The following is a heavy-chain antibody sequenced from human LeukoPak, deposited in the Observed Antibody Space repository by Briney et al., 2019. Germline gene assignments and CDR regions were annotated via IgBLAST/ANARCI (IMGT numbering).Heavy chain of an antibody. J-gene: IGHJ3*02. Sequence: GGSLRLSCVASGFTFSNYAMSWVRQAPGKGLEWVGRIKSKAAGGTTDYTAPVRGRFTISRDNAKNSLYLQMNSLRAEDTAVYYCARDLAWDAFDIWGQGTMVTVSS. CDR3: ARDLAWDAFDI. V-gene: IGHV3-15*01. CDR1: GFTFSNYA. CDR2: IKSKAAGGTT.